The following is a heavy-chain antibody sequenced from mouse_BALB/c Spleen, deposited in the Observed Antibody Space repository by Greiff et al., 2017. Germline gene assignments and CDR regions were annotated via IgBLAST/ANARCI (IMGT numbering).Heavy chain of an antibody. CDR3: ARHGKGPTYYFDY. Sequence: EVQLQQSGGGLVKLGGSLKLSCAASGFTFSSYYMSWVRQTPEKRLELVAAINSNGGSTYYPDTVKGRFTISRDNAKNTLYLQMSSLKSEDTALYYCARHGKGPTYYFDYWGQGTTLTVSS. D-gene: IGHD2-1*01. CDR1: GFTFSSYY. J-gene: IGHJ2*01. V-gene: IGHV5-6-2*01. CDR2: INSNGGST.